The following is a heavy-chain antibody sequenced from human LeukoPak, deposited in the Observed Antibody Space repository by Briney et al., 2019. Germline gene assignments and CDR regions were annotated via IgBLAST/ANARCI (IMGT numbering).Heavy chain of an antibody. D-gene: IGHD2-2*01. CDR1: GYTFTTYD. CDR3: ARAGYCSSTSCSREFDY. Sequence: ASVKVSCKASGYTFTTYDITWVRQATGQGLEWMGWMNPNSGNTGYAQKFQGRVTMTRNTSISTAYMELSSLRSEDTAVYYCARAGYCSSTSCSREFDYWGQGTLVTVSS. V-gene: IGHV1-8*01. J-gene: IGHJ4*02. CDR2: MNPNSGNT.